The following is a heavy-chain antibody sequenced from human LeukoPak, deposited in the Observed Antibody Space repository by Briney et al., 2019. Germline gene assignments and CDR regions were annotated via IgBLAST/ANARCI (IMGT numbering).Heavy chain of an antibody. CDR2: IYYSGST. CDR1: GGSISSYY. V-gene: IGHV4-59*01. D-gene: IGHD6-6*01. J-gene: IGHJ6*03. Sequence: SETLSLTCTASGGSISSYYWSWIRQPPGKGLEWIGYIYYSGSTNYNPSLKSRVTISVDTSKNQFSLKLSSVTAADTAVYYCARTQYSSSSPDYYYMDVWGKGTTVTVSS. CDR3: ARTQYSSSSPDYYYMDV.